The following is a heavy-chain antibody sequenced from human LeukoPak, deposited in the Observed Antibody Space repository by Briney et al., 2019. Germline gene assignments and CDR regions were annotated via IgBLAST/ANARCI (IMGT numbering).Heavy chain of an antibody. CDR1: GFTFSSYG. Sequence: GGSLRLSCAASGFTFSSYGMHWVRQAPGKGLEWVAFIRYDGSNKYYADSVKGRFTISRDNSKNTLYLQMNSLRAEDTAVYYCAKDLVGEPCRYWGQGTLVTVSS. J-gene: IGHJ4*02. CDR2: IRYDGSNK. D-gene: IGHD1-26*01. V-gene: IGHV3-30*02. CDR3: AKDLVGEPCRY.